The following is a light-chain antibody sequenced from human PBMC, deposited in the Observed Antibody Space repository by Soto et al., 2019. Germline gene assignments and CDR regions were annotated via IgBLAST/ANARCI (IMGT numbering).Light chain of an antibody. Sequence: QSALTQPPSASGSPGQSVTISCTGTSSDVGGYNYVSWYQQHPGKAPKLMIYEVSKRPSGVPDRFSGSKSGNTASLTVSGLQAEDEADYYCSSHAGSKRVFGTGTKVPS. CDR3: SSHAGSKRV. V-gene: IGLV2-8*01. CDR2: EVS. J-gene: IGLJ1*01. CDR1: SSDVGGYNY.